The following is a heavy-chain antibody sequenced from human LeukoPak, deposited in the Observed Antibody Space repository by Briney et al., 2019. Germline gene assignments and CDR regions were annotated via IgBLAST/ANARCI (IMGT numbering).Heavy chain of an antibody. CDR1: CASISSGGYY. CDR3: ARDSPYSIVVVPAASRPYCWFDP. J-gene: IGHJ5*02. CDR2: SHYSGTT. D-gene: IGHD2-2*01. Sequence: SETLSLTCTVSCASISSGGYYWSWIRQQPGKGLEWIGYSHYSGTTYYNTSLKSRVTISVDTSKNQFSLKLSSVTAADTAVYYCARDSPYSIVVVPAASRPYCWFDPWGQGTLVTVSS. V-gene: IGHV4-31*03.